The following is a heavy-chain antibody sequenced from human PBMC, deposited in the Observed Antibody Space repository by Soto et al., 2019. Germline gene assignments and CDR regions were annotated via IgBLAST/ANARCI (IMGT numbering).Heavy chain of an antibody. J-gene: IGHJ4*02. CDR3: ARGRTTTVTTLAYFDY. Sequence: SETLSLTCTVSGGSISSGDYYWSWIRQPPGKGLEWIGYIYYSGSTNYNPSLKSRVTISVDTSKNQFSLKLSSVTAADTAVYYCARGRTTTVTTLAYFDYWGQGTLVTVSS. V-gene: IGHV4-61*08. CDR1: GGSISSGDYY. CDR2: IYYSGST. D-gene: IGHD4-17*01.